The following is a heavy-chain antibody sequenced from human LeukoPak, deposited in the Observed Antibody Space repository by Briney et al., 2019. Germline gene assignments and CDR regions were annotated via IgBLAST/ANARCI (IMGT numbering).Heavy chain of an antibody. CDR1: GGSISSYY. CDR3: ARRASSSWYKEYNWFDP. CDR2: IYYSGGT. J-gene: IGHJ5*02. V-gene: IGHV4-59*08. Sequence: PSETLSLTCTVSGGSISSYYWSWIRQPPGKGLEWIGYIYYSGGTSYNPSLKSRVTISVDTSKNQFSLKLSSVTAADTAVYYCARRASSSWYKEYNWFDPWGQGTPVTVSS. D-gene: IGHD6-13*01.